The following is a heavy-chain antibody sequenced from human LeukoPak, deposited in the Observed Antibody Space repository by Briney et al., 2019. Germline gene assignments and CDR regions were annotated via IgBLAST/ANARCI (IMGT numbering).Heavy chain of an antibody. D-gene: IGHD6-6*01. Sequence: ASVKVSCKASGYTFTGYFMHWVRQAPGQGLEWMGRINPNSGGTNYAQNFQGRVTMTRDTSISTAYMDLSRLTSDDTAVYYCARDLGSSATSTNWFDPWGQGTLVTVSS. CDR1: GYTFTGYF. J-gene: IGHJ5*02. CDR3: ARDLGSSATSTNWFDP. CDR2: INPNSGGT. V-gene: IGHV1-2*06.